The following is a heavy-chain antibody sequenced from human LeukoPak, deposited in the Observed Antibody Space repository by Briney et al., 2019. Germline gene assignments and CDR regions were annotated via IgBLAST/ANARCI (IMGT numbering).Heavy chain of an antibody. CDR1: GDSVSSNSAA. J-gene: IGHJ2*01. CDR3: ARAWYYYDSSGYYEVWYFDL. CDR2: TYYRSKWYN. V-gene: IGHV6-1*01. Sequence: SQTLSLTCAISGDSVSSNSAAWNWIRQSPSRGLEWLGRTYYRSKWYNDYAVSVKSRITINPDTSKNQFSLQLNSVTPEDTAVYYCARAWYYYDSSGYYEVWYFDLWAVAPWSLSPQ. D-gene: IGHD3-22*01.